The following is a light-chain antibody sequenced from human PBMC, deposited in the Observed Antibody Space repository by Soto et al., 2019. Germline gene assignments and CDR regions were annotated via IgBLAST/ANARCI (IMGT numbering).Light chain of an antibody. CDR1: QSVSSNY. V-gene: IGKV3D-20*02. J-gene: IGKJ1*01. CDR2: GAS. Sequence: EIVMTQSPSTLSASPGERATISCRASQSVSSNYLAWYQQRPGQAPRLLIYGASRRATGIPDRFSGSGSETDFTLTSIKPEPEESAVCLCQRNSSQTFGQGTKVDIK. CDR3: QRNSSQT.